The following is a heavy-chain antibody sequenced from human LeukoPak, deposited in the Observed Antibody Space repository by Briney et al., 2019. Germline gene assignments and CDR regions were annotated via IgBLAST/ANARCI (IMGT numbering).Heavy chain of an antibody. CDR3: AREKDGSGSYPFDY. D-gene: IGHD3-10*01. CDR2: INWNGGST. V-gene: IGHV3-20*04. CDR1: GFTFDDYG. J-gene: IGHJ4*02. Sequence: PGVSLRLSCAASGFTFDDYGMSWVRQAPGKGLEWVSGINWNGGSTGYADSVKGRFTISRDNAKNSLYLQMNSLRAEDTALYYCAREKDGSGSYPFDYWGQGTLVTVSS.